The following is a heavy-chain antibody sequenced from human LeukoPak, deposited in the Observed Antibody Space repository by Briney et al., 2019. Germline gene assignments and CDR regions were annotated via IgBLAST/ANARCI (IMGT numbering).Heavy chain of an antibody. CDR3: ARSITGTTVGRRLAY. CDR1: GYTFTSYG. D-gene: IGHD1-7*01. J-gene: IGHJ4*02. CDR2: ISAYNGNT. V-gene: IGHV1-18*01. Sequence: ASVKVSCKASGYTFTSYGISWVRQAPGQGLEWMGWISAYNGNTNYAQKLQGRVTMTTDTSTSTAYMELRSLRSDDTAVYYCARSITGTTVGRRLAYWGQGTLVTVSS.